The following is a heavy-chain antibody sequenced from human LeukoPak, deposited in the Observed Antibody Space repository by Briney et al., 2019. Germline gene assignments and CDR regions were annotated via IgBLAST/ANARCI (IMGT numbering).Heavy chain of an antibody. D-gene: IGHD4-23*01. Sequence: GASVKVSCKASGYTFTSYDINWVRQATGQGLEWMGWMNPNSGNTGYAQKFQGRVTMTRNTSISTAYMELSSLRSEDTAVYYCARDNSFRNWFDPWGQGTLVTVSS. CDR1: GYTFTSYD. V-gene: IGHV1-8*01. CDR3: ARDNSFRNWFDP. CDR2: MNPNSGNT. J-gene: IGHJ5*02.